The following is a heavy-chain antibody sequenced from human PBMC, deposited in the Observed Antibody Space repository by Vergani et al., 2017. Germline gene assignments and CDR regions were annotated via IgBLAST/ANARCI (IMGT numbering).Heavy chain of an antibody. D-gene: IGHD3-10*01. CDR3: ARVVWFGELAGAFDI. CDR1: GGSLSSSNW. Sequence: QVQLQGSGPGLVKPSGTLSLTCAVSGGSLSSSNWWSWVRQPPGKGLEWIGEIYHSGSTNYNPSLKSRVTISVDKSKNQFSLKLSSVTAADTAVYYCARVVWFGELAGAFDIWGQGTMVTVSS. V-gene: IGHV4-4*02. J-gene: IGHJ3*02. CDR2: IYHSGST.